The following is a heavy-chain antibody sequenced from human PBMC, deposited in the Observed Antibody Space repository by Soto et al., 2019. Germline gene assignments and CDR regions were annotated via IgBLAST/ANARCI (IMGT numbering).Heavy chain of an antibody. V-gene: IGHV1-69*12. D-gene: IGHD3-22*01. CDR1: GGTFSSYA. CDR3: ASHYDSSGYYYRGLDY. J-gene: IGHJ4*02. Sequence: QVQLVQSGAEVKKPGSSMKVSCKASGGTFSSYAISWVRQATGQGREWMGGIIPIFGTADYAQKVQGRVTITADESTRTGNMELSSLRSEDTAVYYCASHYDSSGYYYRGLDYWGQGTLVTVSS. CDR2: IIPIFGTA.